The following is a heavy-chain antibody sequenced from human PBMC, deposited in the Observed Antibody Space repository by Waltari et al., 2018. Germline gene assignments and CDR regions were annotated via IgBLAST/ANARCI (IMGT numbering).Heavy chain of an antibody. J-gene: IGHJ4*02. Sequence: QVQLVESGGGVVQPGRSLRLSCAASGFTFSSYAMHWVRQAPGKGLEWVAVISYDGSNKYYADSVKGRFTISRDNSKNTLYLQMNSLRAEDTAVYYCARDWIPPQYDSSGGFDYWGQGTLVTVSS. V-gene: IGHV3-30-3*01. D-gene: IGHD3-22*01. CDR2: ISYDGSNK. CDR3: ARDWIPPQYDSSGGFDY. CDR1: GFTFSSYA.